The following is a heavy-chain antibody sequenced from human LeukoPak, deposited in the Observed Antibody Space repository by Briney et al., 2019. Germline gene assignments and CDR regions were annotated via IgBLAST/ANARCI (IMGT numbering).Heavy chain of an antibody. D-gene: IGHD6-13*01. Sequence: ASVKVPCKASGYTFTGCYMHWVRQAPGQGLEWMGWINPNSGGTNYAQKFQGWVTMTRDTSISTAYMELSRLRSDDTAVYYCARVKQQRGSLLGYWGQGTLVTVSS. CDR3: ARVKQQRGSLLGY. CDR2: INPNSGGT. V-gene: IGHV1-2*04. J-gene: IGHJ4*02. CDR1: GYTFTGCY.